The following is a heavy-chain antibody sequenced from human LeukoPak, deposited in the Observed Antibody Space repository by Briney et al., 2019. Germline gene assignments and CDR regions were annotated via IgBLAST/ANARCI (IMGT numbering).Heavy chain of an antibody. J-gene: IGHJ4*02. CDR3: AKDSIGVVGHFDY. Sequence: PGRSLRLSCAASGFTFSSCAMHWVRQAPGKGLEWVAVISYDGSNKYYADSVKGRFTISRDNSKNTLYLQMNSLRAEDTAVYYCAKDSIGVVGHFDYWGQGTLVTVSS. D-gene: IGHD6-19*01. CDR1: GFTFSSCA. CDR2: ISYDGSNK. V-gene: IGHV3-30-3*01.